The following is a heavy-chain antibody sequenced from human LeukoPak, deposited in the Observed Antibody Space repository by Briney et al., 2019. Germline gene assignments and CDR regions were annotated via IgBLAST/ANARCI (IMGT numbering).Heavy chain of an antibody. CDR3: ARSHVLRYFDWFLGNWYFDL. V-gene: IGHV3-48*04. D-gene: IGHD3-9*01. CDR1: GFTFSTYN. J-gene: IGHJ2*01. CDR2: ISSSGSTI. Sequence: PGGSLRLSCVASGFTFSTYNMNWVRQAPGKGLEWVSYISSSGSTIYYADSVKGRFTISRDNAKNSLYLQMNSLRAEDTAVYYCARSHVLRYFDWFLGNWYFDLWGRGTLVTVSS.